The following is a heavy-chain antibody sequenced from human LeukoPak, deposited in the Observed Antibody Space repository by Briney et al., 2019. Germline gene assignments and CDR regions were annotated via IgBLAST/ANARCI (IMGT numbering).Heavy chain of an antibody. CDR2: ISSSSSYI. V-gene: IGHV3-21*01. CDR1: GFTFSSYS. CDR3: ARDGYYDYVWGSYREGFDY. Sequence: GGSLRLSCAASGFTFSSYSMNWVRHAPRKGLEWVSSISSSSSYIYYADSAKGRFTISRDNAKNSLYLQMNSLRAAAAAMCDCARDGYYDYVWGSYREGFDYWGQGTLVTVSS. J-gene: IGHJ4*02. D-gene: IGHD3-16*02.